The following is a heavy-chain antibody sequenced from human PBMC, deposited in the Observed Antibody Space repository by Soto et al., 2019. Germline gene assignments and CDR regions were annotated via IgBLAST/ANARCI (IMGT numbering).Heavy chain of an antibody. V-gene: IGHV4-4*02. D-gene: IGHD4-17*01. CDR2: IYHRGST. CDR1: SGSLSSSNW. J-gene: IGHJ4*02. CDR3: ARAVTQYYFDS. Sequence: GRLSLTCAVSSGSLSSSNWWSWVRQPPGKGLEWIGEIYHRGSTNYKPSLTSRVTISVDKSKNQFSLKLSSVTAADTAVYYCARAVTQYYFDSWGQGTLVTVSS.